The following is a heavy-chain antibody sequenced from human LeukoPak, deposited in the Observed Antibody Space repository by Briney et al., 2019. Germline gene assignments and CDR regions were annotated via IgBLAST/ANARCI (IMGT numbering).Heavy chain of an antibody. J-gene: IGHJ4*02. CDR2: ITPKSGDT. CDR3: ARVRLADERAWAY. D-gene: IGHD3-3*02. V-gene: IGHV1-2*02. CDR1: GYTFSDFY. Sequence: ASVKVSCKASGYTFSDFYIHWVPQAPGQGLEYVGWITPKSGDTYSPQRFQGRVTMTRDASISTAYMELSSLRSDDTAVYFCARVRLADERAWAYWGQRTLVTVSS.